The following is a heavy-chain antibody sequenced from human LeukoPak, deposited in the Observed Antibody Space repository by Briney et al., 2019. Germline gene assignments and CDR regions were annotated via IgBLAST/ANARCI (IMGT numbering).Heavy chain of an antibody. J-gene: IGHJ6*02. CDR1: GGSFSGYY. Sequence: PSETLSLTCAVYGGSFSGYYWSWIRQPPGKGLEWIGEINHSGSTNYNPSLKSRVTISVDTSKNQFSLKLSSVTAADTAVYYCARAHIIYCSSTSCYVHYYYYYGMDVWGQGTTVTVSS. V-gene: IGHV4-34*01. CDR2: INHSGST. D-gene: IGHD2-2*01. CDR3: ARAHIIYCSSTSCYVHYYYYYGMDV.